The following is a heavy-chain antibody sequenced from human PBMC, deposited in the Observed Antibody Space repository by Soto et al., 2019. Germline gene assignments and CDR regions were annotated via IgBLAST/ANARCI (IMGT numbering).Heavy chain of an antibody. CDR2: ISSCSIPI. V-gene: IGHV3-48*04. D-gene: IGHD4-17*01. CDR3: ARGAGGLRLFDY. J-gene: IGHJ4*02. Sequence: PGGSLRLSCAASGFTFSRFSMNWFRQAPGKGLEWVSTISSCSIPIYYVDSVKGRFTISRDNAKNSLYLQMNSLRAEDTAVYYCARGAGGLRLFDYWGQGTLVTVSS. CDR1: GFTFSRFS.